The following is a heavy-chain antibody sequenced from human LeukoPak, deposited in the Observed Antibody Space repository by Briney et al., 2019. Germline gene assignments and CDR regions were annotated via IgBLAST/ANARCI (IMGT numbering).Heavy chain of an antibody. J-gene: IGHJ4*02. Sequence: GGSLRLSCAASGFTFSSYWMHWVRQAPGKGQVWVSRINSDGSSTSYADSVKGRFTISRDNAKNTLYLQMNSLRAEDTAVYYCARGNGDYEGGLDYWGQGTLVTVSS. D-gene: IGHD4-17*01. CDR3: ARGNGDYEGGLDY. CDR1: GFTFSSYW. V-gene: IGHV3-74*01. CDR2: INSDGSST.